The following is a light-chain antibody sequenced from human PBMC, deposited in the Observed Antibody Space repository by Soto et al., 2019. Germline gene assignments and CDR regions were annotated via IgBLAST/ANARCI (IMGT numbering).Light chain of an antibody. V-gene: IGKV1-39*02. Sequence: DIQMTQSPSFLSGSVGDRVNITCRASRSVSTSLNCYQQKPGKAPKVLIYAATNLQRGIPSRFSGGGFGTEFTLTISSLEPEDFATYYCQQYNTYSTSGQGTRLEI. CDR3: QQYNTYST. CDR1: RSVSTS. J-gene: IGKJ5*01. CDR2: AAT.